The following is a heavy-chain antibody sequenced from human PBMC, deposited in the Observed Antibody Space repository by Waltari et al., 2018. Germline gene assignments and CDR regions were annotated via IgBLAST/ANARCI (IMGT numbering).Heavy chain of an antibody. CDR3: ARVVGQTPLYNWFDP. J-gene: IGHJ5*02. Sequence: EVQLVESGGGLVQPGGSLRLSCAASGFTFSSYWMHWVRQAPGKGLVWVSRMNSDGSSTSYADSVKGRFTISRDNAKNTLYLQMNSLRAEDTAVYYCARVVGQTPLYNWFDPWGQGTLVTVSS. D-gene: IGHD2-15*01. CDR2: MNSDGSST. V-gene: IGHV3-74*01. CDR1: GFTFSSYW.